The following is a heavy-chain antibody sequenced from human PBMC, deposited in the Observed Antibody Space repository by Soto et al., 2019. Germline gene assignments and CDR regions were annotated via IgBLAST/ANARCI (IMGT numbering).Heavy chain of an antibody. V-gene: IGHV1-2*04. CDR2: INPNSGGT. Sequence: GTSVKVSCKASGGTFSSYAISWVRQAPGQGLEWMGWINPNSGGTNYAQKFQGWVTMTRDTSISTAYMELSGLRSDDTAVYYCARAYSGYDYGHYYYGMDVSCQGTRVTVS. D-gene: IGHD5-12*01. J-gene: IGHJ6*02. CDR3: ARAYSGYDYGHYYYGMDV. CDR1: GGTFSSYA.